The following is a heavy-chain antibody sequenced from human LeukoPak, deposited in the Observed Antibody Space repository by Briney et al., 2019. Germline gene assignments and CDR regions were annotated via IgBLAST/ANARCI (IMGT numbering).Heavy chain of an antibody. J-gene: IGHJ4*02. D-gene: IGHD3-22*01. CDR1: GFTFSSYA. V-gene: IGHV3-30-3*01. Sequence: GRSLRLSCAASGFTFSSYAMHWVRRAPGKGLEWVAVISYDGSNKYYADSVKGRFTISRDNSKNTLYLQMNSLRAEDTAVYYCAREGDDSSGYYLFDYWGQGTLVTVSS. CDR3: AREGDDSSGYYLFDY. CDR2: ISYDGSNK.